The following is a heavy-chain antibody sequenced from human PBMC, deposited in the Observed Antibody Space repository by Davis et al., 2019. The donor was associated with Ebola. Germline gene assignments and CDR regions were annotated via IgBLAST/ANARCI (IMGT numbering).Heavy chain of an antibody. Sequence: PGGSLRLSCAASGFTFSGSAMHWVRQASGKGLEWVGRIRSKSHSYATAYAASVKGRFTISRDDSKNTAYLQMNSLKTEDTAVYFCATSTLRDGSGYYRDDWGQGTLVTVSS. CDR1: GFTFSGSA. D-gene: IGHD3-22*01. J-gene: IGHJ4*02. CDR2: IRSKSHSYAT. V-gene: IGHV3-73*01. CDR3: ATSTLRDGSGYYRDD.